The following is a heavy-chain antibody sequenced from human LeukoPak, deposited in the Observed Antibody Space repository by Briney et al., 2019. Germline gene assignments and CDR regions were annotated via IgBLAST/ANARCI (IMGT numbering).Heavy chain of an antibody. D-gene: IGHD1-26*01. CDR3: ARHGPVGAKWFDP. J-gene: IGHJ5*02. V-gene: IGHV4-39*01. CDR1: GGSISSSSYY. Sequence: SETLSLACTVPGGSISSSSYYWGWIRQPPGKGREWIGSIYYSGSTYYNPSLKSRVTISVDTSKNQFSLKPSSVTAADTAVYYCARHGPVGAKWFDPWGQGTLVTVSS. CDR2: IYYSGST.